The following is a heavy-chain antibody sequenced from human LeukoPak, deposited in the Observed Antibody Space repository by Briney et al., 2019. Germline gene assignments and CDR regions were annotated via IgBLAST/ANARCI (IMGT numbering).Heavy chain of an antibody. V-gene: IGHV4-59*08. J-gene: IGHJ4*02. D-gene: IGHD3-16*02. CDR3: ASQRGHYDYVWGSYRYTGFIY. CDR1: GGSISSYY. Sequence: KPSETLSLTCTVSGGSISSYYWSWIRQPPGKGLEWIGYIYYSGSTNYNPSLKSRVTISVDTSKNQFSLKLSSVTAADTAVYYCASQRGHYDYVWGSYRYTGFIYWGQGTLVTVSS. CDR2: IYYSGST.